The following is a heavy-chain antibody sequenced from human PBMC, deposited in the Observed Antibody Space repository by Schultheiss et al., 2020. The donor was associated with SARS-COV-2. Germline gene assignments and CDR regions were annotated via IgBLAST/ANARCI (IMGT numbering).Heavy chain of an antibody. J-gene: IGHJ4*02. D-gene: IGHD3-10*01. CDR1: GFTFSDYY. CDR3: ARVWFGYVMN. V-gene: IGHV3-11*06. Sequence: GGSLRLSCAASGFTFSDYYMSWIRQAPGKGLEWVSYISGRSTYTNYADSVKGRFTISRDNAKNSLYMQVNSLRAEDTAVYYCARVWFGYVMNWGQGTLVTVSS. CDR2: ISGRSTYT.